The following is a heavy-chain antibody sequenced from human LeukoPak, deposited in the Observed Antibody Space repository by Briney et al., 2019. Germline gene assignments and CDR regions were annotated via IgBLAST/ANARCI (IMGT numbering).Heavy chain of an antibody. CDR2: IIPIFGTA. J-gene: IGHJ3*02. V-gene: IGHV1-69*06. D-gene: IGHD3-3*01. Sequence: GASVKVSCKASGGTFSSYAISWVRQAPGRGLEWMGGIIPIFGTANYAQKFQGRVTIAADKSTSTAYMELSSLRSEDTAVYYCARDRSHTIFGVVRADAFGIWGQGTMVTVSS. CDR1: GGTFSSYA. CDR3: ARDRSHTIFGVVRADAFGI.